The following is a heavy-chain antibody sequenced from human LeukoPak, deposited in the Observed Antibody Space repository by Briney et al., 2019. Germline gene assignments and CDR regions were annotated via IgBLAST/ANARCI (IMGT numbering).Heavy chain of an antibody. CDR3: VRDLGPDYYDGSGKHPGFGY. Sequence: PGGSLRLSCAASGFTFSDYYMSWIPQAPGKGLEWVSYICSSSSTIYYADSVRGRFTIYRHYAKNSLYLQMKSLRAEDTGVFYWVRDLGPDYYDGSGKHPGFGYWGQGTLVTVSS. V-gene: IGHV3-11*04. CDR1: GFTFSDYY. D-gene: IGHD3-22*01. J-gene: IGHJ4*02. CDR2: ICSSSSTI.